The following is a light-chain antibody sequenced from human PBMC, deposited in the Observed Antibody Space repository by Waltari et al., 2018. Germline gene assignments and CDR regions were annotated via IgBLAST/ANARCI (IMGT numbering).Light chain of an antibody. J-gene: IGLJ2*01. CDR2: EVT. CDR1: TRDVGRYNY. Sequence: QSALTQPASVSGSPGQSITISCTGTTRDVGRYNYVSWYQCHPGKAPELIIYEVTNRPSGGSGRCSGSKSGNTAALSISGLQPEDEADYDCSSYTSIKTPYVVFGGGTKVTVL. V-gene: IGLV2-14*01. CDR3: SSYTSIKTPYVV.